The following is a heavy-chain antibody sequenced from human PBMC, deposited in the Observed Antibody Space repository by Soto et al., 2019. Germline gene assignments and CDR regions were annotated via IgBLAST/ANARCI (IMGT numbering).Heavy chain of an antibody. CDR1: GFTFSSXX. CDR3: AREIVVXRNXSGMDV. J-gene: IGHJ6*02. Sequence: GSLRLSCAASGFTFSSXXXXXVRQAPGKGLEWVSSISSSSSYIYYADSVKGRFTISRDNAQNSLYLQMNSLRAEDTAVYYCAREIVVXRNXSGMDVWGQGTXVTVSS. CDR2: ISSSSSYI. V-gene: IGHV3-21*01. D-gene: IGHD2-2*01.